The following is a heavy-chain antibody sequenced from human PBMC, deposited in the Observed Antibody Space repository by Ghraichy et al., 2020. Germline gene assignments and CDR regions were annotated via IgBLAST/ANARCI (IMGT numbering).Heavy chain of an antibody. D-gene: IGHD2-2*01. J-gene: IGHJ6*03. CDR1: GFSLSTSGMC. CDR2: IDRDDDK. CDR3: VRMNYQYFYMDV. Sequence: SGPTLVKPTQTLTLTCTFSGFSLSTSGMCVSWIRQPPGKALEWLALIDRDDDKFYSTSLKTRLTISKDTSKNQVVLTMTNMDPLDTATYYCVRMNYQYFYMDVWGKGTTVIVSS. V-gene: IGHV2-70*01.